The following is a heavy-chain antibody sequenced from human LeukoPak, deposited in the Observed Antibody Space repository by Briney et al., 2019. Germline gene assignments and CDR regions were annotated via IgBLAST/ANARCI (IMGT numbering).Heavy chain of an antibody. Sequence: SETLSLTCTVSGGSITGYYWSWIRQPPGKGLEWIGYIYSTGSTNYNPSFRGRVTISVDTSKNQFSLNLSSVTAADTAVYYCTRRTTVTTLDYWGRGTLASVSS. CDR3: TRRTTVTTLDY. CDR1: GGSITGYY. D-gene: IGHD4-17*01. V-gene: IGHV4-59*01. J-gene: IGHJ4*02. CDR2: IYSTGST.